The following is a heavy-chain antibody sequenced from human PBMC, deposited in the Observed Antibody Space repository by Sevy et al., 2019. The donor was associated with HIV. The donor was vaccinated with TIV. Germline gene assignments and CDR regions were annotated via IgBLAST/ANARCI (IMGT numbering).Heavy chain of an antibody. D-gene: IGHD6-19*01. CDR3: AKGASSSGWYEGDFDY. CDR2: IRYDGSNK. CDR1: GFTFSSYG. V-gene: IGHV3-30*02. J-gene: IGHJ4*01. Sequence: GGSLRLSCAASGFTFSSYGMHWVRQAPGKGLEWVAFIRYDGSNKYYADSVKGRFTISRDNSKNTLYLQMNSLRAEDTAVYYCAKGASSSGWYEGDFDYWGHGTLVTVSS.